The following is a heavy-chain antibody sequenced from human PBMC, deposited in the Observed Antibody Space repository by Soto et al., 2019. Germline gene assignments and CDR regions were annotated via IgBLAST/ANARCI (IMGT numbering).Heavy chain of an antibody. CDR3: AREGPPTGC. D-gene: IGHD6-19*01. CDR2: ISAYNGNT. CDR1: GYTFSSYH. V-gene: IGHV1-18*01. Sequence: QVQLVQSGAEVKKPGASVKVSCKASGYTFSSYHISWVRQAPGQGLEWMGWISAYNGNTNYAQKLQGRVTMTTDAARSTAYMELRSVRSDDTAVYYCAREGPPTGCWGQGTLVTVSS. J-gene: IGHJ4*02.